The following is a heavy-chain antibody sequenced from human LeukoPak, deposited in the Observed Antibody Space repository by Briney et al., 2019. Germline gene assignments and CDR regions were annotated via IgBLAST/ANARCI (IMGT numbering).Heavy chain of an antibody. CDR2: IWYDGSNK. CDR3: ARDKGYSSSWYGAEDYYYGMDV. V-gene: IGHV3-33*01. D-gene: IGHD6-13*01. CDR1: GFTSSSYG. Sequence: PGGSLRLSCAASGFTSSSYGMHWVRQAPGKGLEWVAVIWYDGSNKYYADSVKGRFTISRDNSKNTLYLQMNSLRAEDTAVYYCARDKGYSSSWYGAEDYYYGMDVWGQGTTVTVSS. J-gene: IGHJ6*02.